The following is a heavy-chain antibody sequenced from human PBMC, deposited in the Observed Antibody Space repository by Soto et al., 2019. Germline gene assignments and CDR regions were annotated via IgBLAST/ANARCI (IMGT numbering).Heavy chain of an antibody. CDR1: GGSISSYY. CDR2: IYYSGST. Sequence: PSETLSLTCTVSGGSISSYYWSWIRQPPGKGLEWIGYIYYSGSTYYNPSLRSRVTISVDKSKNHFSLKLSSVTAADTAVYYCARDQLEGNWFDPWGQGTLVTVSS. J-gene: IGHJ5*02. D-gene: IGHD1-1*01. CDR3: ARDQLEGNWFDP. V-gene: IGHV4-59*12.